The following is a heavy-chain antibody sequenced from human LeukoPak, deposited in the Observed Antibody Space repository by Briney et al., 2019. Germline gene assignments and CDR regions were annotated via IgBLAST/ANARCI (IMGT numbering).Heavy chain of an antibody. V-gene: IGHV1-2*06. D-gene: IGHD2-2*01. Sequence: ASVKVSCKASGYTFTGYYMHWVRQAPGQGLEWMGQINTYSGGTDYAQKFQGRVTMTRDTSTSTVYMELSSLRSEDTAVYFCARDACSSTICQAGGNWFDPWGQGTLVIVS. CDR1: GYTFTGYY. CDR2: INTYSGGT. CDR3: ARDACSSTICQAGGNWFDP. J-gene: IGHJ5*02.